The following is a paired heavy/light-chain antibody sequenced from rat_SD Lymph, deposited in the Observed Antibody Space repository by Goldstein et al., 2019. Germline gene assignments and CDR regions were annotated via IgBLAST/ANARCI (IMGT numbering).Heavy chain of an antibody. CDR3: ARGIAY. V-gene: IGHV1-65*01. CDR2: IIPLIDTT. CDR1: GYTFTDYA. J-gene: IGHJ3*01. Sequence: EVKLQQSGDELVRPGASVKMSCKASGYTFTDYAMHWVKQSPGQGLEWIGAIIPLIDTTSYNQKFKGKATLTADKSSNTAYMELSRLTSEDSAVYYCARGIAYWGQGSLVTVSS.
Light chain of an antibody. CDR3: EQYYSYPWT. CDR2: LAS. Sequence: DIVMTQSPSSLAVSAGDKVTMSCKSSQSLFSSEYQGNYLSWFQQKPGQSPKLLISLASTRETGVPDRFIGSGSGTDFTLTINSVQAEDLAVYYCEQYYSYPWTFGGGTKLELK. V-gene: IGKV8S6*01. CDR1: QSLFSSEYQGNY. J-gene: IGKJ1*01.